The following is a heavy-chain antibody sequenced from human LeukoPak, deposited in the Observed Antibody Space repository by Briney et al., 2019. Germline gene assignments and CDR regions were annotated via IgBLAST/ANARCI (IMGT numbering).Heavy chain of an antibody. D-gene: IGHD2-15*01. CDR2: ISSSGSTI. Sequence: GGSLRLSCAASGFTFSSYEMNWVRQAPGKGLEWVSYISSSGSTIYYADSVKGRFTISRDNAKNSLYLQMNSLRAEDTAVYYCARLVRLFCSGDSCYHRAFDIWGRGTMVTVSS. V-gene: IGHV3-48*03. J-gene: IGHJ3*02. CDR3: ARLVRLFCSGDSCYHRAFDI. CDR1: GFTFSSYE.